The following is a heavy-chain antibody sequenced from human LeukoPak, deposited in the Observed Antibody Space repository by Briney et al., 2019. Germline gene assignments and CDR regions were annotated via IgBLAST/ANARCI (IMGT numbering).Heavy chain of an antibody. V-gene: IGHV1-8*03. CDR2: MNPNSGNT. D-gene: IGHD1-7*01. Sequence: ASVKVSCKASGYAFTGYYMHWVRQAPGHGLEWMGWMNPNSGNTGYAQKFQGRVTITRNTSISTAYMELSSLRSEDTAVYYCARVPPAITGTNRKDWFDPWGQGTLVTVSS. J-gene: IGHJ5*02. CDR1: GYAFTGYY. CDR3: ARVPPAITGTNRKDWFDP.